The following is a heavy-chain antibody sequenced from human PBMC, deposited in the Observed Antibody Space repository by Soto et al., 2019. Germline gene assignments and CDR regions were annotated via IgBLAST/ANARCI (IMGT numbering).Heavy chain of an antibody. CDR3: ARGSPSDGNFDY. D-gene: IGHD2-15*01. Sequence: PSETLSLTCTVSGGSISSGGYYWSWIRQHPGKGLEWIGYIYYSGSTYYNPSLKSRVTISVDTSKNQFSLKLSSVTAADTAVYYCARGSPSDGNFDYWGQGTLVTVSS. CDR2: IYYSGST. V-gene: IGHV4-31*03. CDR1: GGSISSGGYY. J-gene: IGHJ4*02.